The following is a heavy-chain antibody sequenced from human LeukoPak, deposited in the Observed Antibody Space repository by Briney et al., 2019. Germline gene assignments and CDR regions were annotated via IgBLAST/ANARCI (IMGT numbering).Heavy chain of an antibody. V-gene: IGHV1-18*01. D-gene: IGHD3-3*01. CDR3: ARDTRSYDFWTMVRSGPNNWFDP. J-gene: IGHJ5*02. CDR1: GYTFTSYG. CDR2: ISAYNGNT. Sequence: GASVKVSCKASGYTFTSYGISWVRQAPGQGLEWVGWISAYNGNTNYAQKLQGRVTMTTDTSTSTAYMELRSLRSDDTAVYYCARDTRSYDFWTMVRSGPNNWFDPWGQGTLVTVSS.